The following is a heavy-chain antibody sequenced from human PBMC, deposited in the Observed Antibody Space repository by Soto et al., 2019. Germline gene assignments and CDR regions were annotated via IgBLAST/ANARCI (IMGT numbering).Heavy chain of an antibody. CDR2: IYDSGTA. D-gene: IGHD6-25*01. J-gene: IGHJ5*02. CDR3: AREDSSGWVHWLDP. CDR1: GDSITNYA. V-gene: IGHV4-59*01. Sequence: QVQLQESGPGLVKPSETLSLICSVSGDSITNYAWTWIRQPPGKGLEWIGYIYDSGTANYNPPLKTRVTMSIDRSKRFFSLNLRSVNTADTAIYYCAREDSSGWVHWLDPWGQGILVTVSS.